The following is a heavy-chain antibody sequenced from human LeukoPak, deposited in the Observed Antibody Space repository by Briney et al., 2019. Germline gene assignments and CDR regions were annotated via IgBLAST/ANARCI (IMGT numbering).Heavy chain of an antibody. CDR2: INEDGSGK. D-gene: IGHD3-10*01. V-gene: IGHV3-7*01. Sequence: GGSLRLSCAASGFTFSSYGMHWVRQAPGKGLEWVANINEDGSGKYYVDSVKGRFTISRDNAENSLYLQMNSLRAEDTAVYHCARDRGHGYFDPWGQGTLVSVSS. CDR3: ARDRGHGYFDP. J-gene: IGHJ5*02. CDR1: GFTFSSYG.